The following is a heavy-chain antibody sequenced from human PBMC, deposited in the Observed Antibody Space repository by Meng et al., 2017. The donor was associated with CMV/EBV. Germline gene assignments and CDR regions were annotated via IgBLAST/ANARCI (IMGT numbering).Heavy chain of an antibody. CDR2: INPNSGGT. J-gene: IGHJ6*02. V-gene: IGHV1-2*02. CDR1: GYTFTGYY. D-gene: IGHD4-11*01. Sequence: ASVKVSCKASGYTFTGYYMYWVRQAPGQGLEWMGWINPNSGGTNYAQKFQGRVTMTRDTSISTAYMELSRLRSDDTAVYYCARDYGNYEGYYYYYGMDVWGQGTTVTVSS. CDR3: ARDYGNYEGYYYYYGMDV.